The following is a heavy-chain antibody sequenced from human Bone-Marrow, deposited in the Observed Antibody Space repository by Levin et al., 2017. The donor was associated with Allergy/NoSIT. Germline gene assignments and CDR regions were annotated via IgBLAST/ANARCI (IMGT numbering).Heavy chain of an antibody. D-gene: IGHD3-16*01. CDR2: IYWDDVE. CDR1: GFSLSTSGVG. J-gene: IGHJ3*02. Sequence: SGPTLVKPTQTLTLTCTFSGFSLSTSGVGVGWIRQPPGKALEWLALIYWDDVEGYSPSLKSRLSIAKDTSKNQVVLRLTNMGPVDTATYYCAHRARWGTTAAPGSFDIWGLGTMVTVSS. V-gene: IGHV2-5*02. CDR3: AHRARWGTTAAPGSFDI.